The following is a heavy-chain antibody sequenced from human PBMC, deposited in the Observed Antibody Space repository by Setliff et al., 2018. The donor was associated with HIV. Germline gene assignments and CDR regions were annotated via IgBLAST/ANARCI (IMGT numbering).Heavy chain of an antibody. CDR3: ARHRDGGTYPLDY. CDR2: IYSSGKT. CDR1: GGSIPGSY. Sequence: PSETLSLTCTVSGGSIPGSYWSWIRQPPGNGLEWIGWIYSSGKTRSNPSLKSRVATSLDTSKNRFSLQLTSVTAADTAVYYCARHRDGGTYPLDYWGQGTLVTVSS. D-gene: IGHD1-26*01. V-gene: IGHV4-59*08. J-gene: IGHJ4*02.